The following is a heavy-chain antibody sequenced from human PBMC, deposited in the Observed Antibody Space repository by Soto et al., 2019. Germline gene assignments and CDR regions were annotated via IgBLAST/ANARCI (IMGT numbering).Heavy chain of an antibody. V-gene: IGHV4-34*01. CDR2: INHSGST. J-gene: IGHJ4*02. Sequence: QVQLQQWGAGLLKPSETLSLTCAVYGGSFSGYYWSWIRQPPGKGLEWIGEINHSGSTNYNPSLKSRVTISVDTSKNQFSLKLSSVTAADTAVYYCARCRKWLQLNYFDYWGQGTLVTVSS. D-gene: IGHD1-1*01. CDR1: GGSFSGYY. CDR3: ARCRKWLQLNYFDY.